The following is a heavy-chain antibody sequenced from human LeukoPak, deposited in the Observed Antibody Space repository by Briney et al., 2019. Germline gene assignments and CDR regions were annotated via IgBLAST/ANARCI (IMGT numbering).Heavy chain of an antibody. D-gene: IGHD4-17*01. Sequence: ASVKVSCKASGYTFTSYGISWVRQAPGQGLEWMGWISAYNGNTNYAQKLQGRVTMTTDTSTSTAYMELRSLRSDDTPVYYCARCSLRRASMTTVTTDWFDSWGQGTLVTVSS. CDR1: GYTFTSYG. CDR3: ARCSLRRASMTTVTTDWFDS. J-gene: IGHJ5*01. V-gene: IGHV1-18*01. CDR2: ISAYNGNT.